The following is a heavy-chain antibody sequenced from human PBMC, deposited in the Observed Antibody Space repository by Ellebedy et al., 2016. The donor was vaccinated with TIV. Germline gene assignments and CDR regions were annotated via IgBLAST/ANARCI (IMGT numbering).Heavy chain of an antibody. CDR3: AKGSSSGFNYDRVGFEY. CDR1: GFTFSSFA. D-gene: IGHD3-16*01. Sequence: GESLKISCAASGFTFSSFAMLWVRQAPGKGLEWLSVISGGGDNTYHADSVKGRFTITRDNSKNTLYLQMNRLRAEDTAVYYCAKGSSSGFNYDRVGFEYWGQGTLVTVSS. J-gene: IGHJ4*02. V-gene: IGHV3-23*01. CDR2: ISGGGDNT.